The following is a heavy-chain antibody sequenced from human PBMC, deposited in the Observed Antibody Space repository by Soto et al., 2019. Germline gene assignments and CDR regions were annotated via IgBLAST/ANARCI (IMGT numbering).Heavy chain of an antibody. CDR1: VFTFSSYA. D-gene: IGHD3-3*01. CDR2: ISGSGGST. Sequence: GWSLRLSCASSVFTFSSYAMSWVRQAPGKGLEWVSAISGSGGSTYYADSVKGRFTISRDNSKNTLYLQMNSLRAEDTAVYYCAKDLSSSAYDFWSGSLDWGQGTLVTVSS. J-gene: IGHJ4*02. V-gene: IGHV3-23*01. CDR3: AKDLSSSAYDFWSGSLD.